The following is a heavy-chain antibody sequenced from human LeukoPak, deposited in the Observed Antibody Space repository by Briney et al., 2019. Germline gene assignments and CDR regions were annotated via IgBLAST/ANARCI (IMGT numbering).Heavy chain of an antibody. V-gene: IGHV4-4*07. CDR1: GGSISSYY. J-gene: IGHJ4*02. Sequence: PSETLCLTCTVSGGSISSYYWSWIRQPAGKGLEWIGRIYMSGSTNYNPSLKSRVTMSVDTSKNQFSLKLSSVTAADTAVYYCARGGIAVAVDYWGQGTLVTVSS. CDR2: IYMSGST. D-gene: IGHD6-19*01. CDR3: ARGGIAVAVDY.